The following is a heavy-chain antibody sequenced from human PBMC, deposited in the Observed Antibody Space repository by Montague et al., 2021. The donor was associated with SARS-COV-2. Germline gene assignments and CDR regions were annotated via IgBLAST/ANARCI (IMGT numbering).Heavy chain of an antibody. D-gene: IGHD3-3*01. Sequence: SETLSLTCTVSGGSISSYYWSWIRQPPGKGLEWIGYIYYSGSTNYNPSLKSRVTISVDTSKNQFSLKLSSATAADTAVYYCAREESGFDYYYGMDVWGQGTTVTVSS. CDR1: GGSISSYY. V-gene: IGHV4-59*01. CDR2: IYYSGST. J-gene: IGHJ6*02. CDR3: AREESGFDYYYGMDV.